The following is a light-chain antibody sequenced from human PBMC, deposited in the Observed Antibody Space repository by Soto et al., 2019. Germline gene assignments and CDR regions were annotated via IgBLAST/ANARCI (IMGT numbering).Light chain of an antibody. CDR3: SSYTSTSAFV. CDR2: EVN. Sequence: QSALTQPASVSGSPGQSITISCTGTSSDGGGFNYVSCYQQHPGKAPKLLIYEVNIRPSGFSNRFSGSKSGNTASLTISGLQAEDDADYYCSSYTSTSAFVVGTGTKVTVL. J-gene: IGLJ1*01. V-gene: IGLV2-14*01. CDR1: SSDGGGFNY.